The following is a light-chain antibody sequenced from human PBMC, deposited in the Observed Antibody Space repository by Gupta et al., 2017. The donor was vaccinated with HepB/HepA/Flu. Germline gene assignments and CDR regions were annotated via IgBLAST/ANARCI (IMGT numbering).Light chain of an antibody. Sequence: DIQMTQSPSSLSASVGDRVTITCRASQSISSYLNWYQQKPGKAPKLLIYAASSLQSGVPSRFSGSGSGTDFTLTISRLQPEDFATYYCQQCYGTPLTFGHGTKVDIK. J-gene: IGKJ3*01. V-gene: IGKV1-39*01. CDR2: AAS. CDR3: QQCYGTPLT. CDR1: QSISSY.